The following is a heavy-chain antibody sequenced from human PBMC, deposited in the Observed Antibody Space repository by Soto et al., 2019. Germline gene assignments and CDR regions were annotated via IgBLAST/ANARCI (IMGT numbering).Heavy chain of an antibody. Sequence: QVQLQESGPGLVKPSETLSLTCTVSGGSISSYYWSWIRQPPGKGLEWIGYIYYSGSTNYNPSLKSRVTISVDTSKNQFSLKLSSVTAADTAVYYCAREGRWLQYDYWGQGTLVTVSS. D-gene: IGHD5-12*01. J-gene: IGHJ4*02. CDR3: AREGRWLQYDY. V-gene: IGHV4-59*01. CDR1: GGSISSYY. CDR2: IYYSGST.